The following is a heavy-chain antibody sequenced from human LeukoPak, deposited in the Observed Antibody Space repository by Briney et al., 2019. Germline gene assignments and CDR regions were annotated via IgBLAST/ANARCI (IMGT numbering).Heavy chain of an antibody. Sequence: ASVRVSCKVSGSTLSKISIDSLRQAPGKGPEWMGSVGHEDGTTIHAQKFQGRFNMTVDTATDTAYMEMSSLMSEDTAIYYCATGAIVFDYWGQGTLVTVSS. J-gene: IGHJ4*02. D-gene: IGHD3-22*01. CDR1: GSTLSKIS. CDR3: ATGAIVFDY. V-gene: IGHV1-24*01. CDR2: VGHEDGTT.